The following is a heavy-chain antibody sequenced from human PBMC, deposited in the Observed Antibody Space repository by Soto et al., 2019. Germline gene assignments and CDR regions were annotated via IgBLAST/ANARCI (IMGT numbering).Heavy chain of an antibody. CDR2: INPNSGGT. CDR3: ARQGSGSNWLDP. V-gene: IGHV1-2*02. J-gene: IGHJ5*02. CDR1: GYIFTVYY. D-gene: IGHD3-10*01. Sequence: QVPLVQSGAEVKKPGASVKVSCKASGYIFTVYYMHWVRQDPGKGLEWMGWINPNSGGTNFAQKFQGRVTMTRDTSIRTACIELSRLRYDETAVYYCARQGSGSNWLDPWGQGTLVTASS.